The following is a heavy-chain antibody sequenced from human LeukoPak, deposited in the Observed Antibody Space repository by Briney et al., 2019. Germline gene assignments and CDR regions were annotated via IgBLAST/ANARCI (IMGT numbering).Heavy chain of an antibody. CDR3: ARDRSYYTFDY. J-gene: IGHJ4*02. Sequence: SETLSFTCAVSGYSISTDYHWGWIRQPPGKGLEWIGSMHHSGSTYYNPSLKSRVTISVDTSENQVSLKLNSVTAADTAVYYCARDRSYYTFDYWGQGTLVTVSA. D-gene: IGHD3-10*01. CDR1: GYSISTDYH. CDR2: MHHSGST. V-gene: IGHV4-38-2*02.